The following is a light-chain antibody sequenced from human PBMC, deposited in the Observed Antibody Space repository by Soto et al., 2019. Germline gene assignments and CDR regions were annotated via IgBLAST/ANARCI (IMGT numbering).Light chain of an antibody. CDR3: SSYTVSRTRV. V-gene: IGLV2-14*01. J-gene: IGLJ2*01. CDR2: EVN. Sequence: QSVLTQPASVSGSPGQSITISCTGTSSDVGGHNSVSWYRQDPGKAPKLMIYEVNNRPSGVSNRFSGSKSGNTASLIIFGLQAEDEADYYCSSYTVSRTRVFGGGTQLTVL. CDR1: SSDVGGHNS.